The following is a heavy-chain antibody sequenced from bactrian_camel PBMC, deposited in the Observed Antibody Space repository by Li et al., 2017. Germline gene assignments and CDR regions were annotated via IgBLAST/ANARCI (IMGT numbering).Heavy chain of an antibody. CDR2: QSRDGRT. CDR1: GATFEGAD. D-gene: IGHD6*01. Sequence: QVQLVESGGGAVQAGESLTISCVASGATFEGADIAWYRHNPGTECDLVGTQSRDGRTEFVDSGNARLSISQNSAKSTVFLQMSSLKPEDTAIYFCAADLNNALCTWFDVAGGESFAYWGQGTQVTVS. J-gene: IGHJ4*01. CDR3: AADLNNALCTWFDVAGGESFAY. V-gene: IGHV3S55*01.